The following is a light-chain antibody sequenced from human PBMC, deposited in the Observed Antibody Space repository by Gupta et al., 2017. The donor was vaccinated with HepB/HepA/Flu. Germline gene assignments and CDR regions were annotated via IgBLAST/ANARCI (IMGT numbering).Light chain of an antibody. CDR3: QQWANSGWT. J-gene: IGKJ1*01. CDR1: QPVGNIY. V-gene: IGKV3-20*01. Sequence: DMVLTQAPGTLSLSPGERTTLSRRASQPVGNIYVAWYQQKPGQAPRLLIYGASSRAAGIPDRFSSSGSGTDFSLTISRLEPEDFAVYYCQQWANSGWTFGQGTKVEIK. CDR2: GAS.